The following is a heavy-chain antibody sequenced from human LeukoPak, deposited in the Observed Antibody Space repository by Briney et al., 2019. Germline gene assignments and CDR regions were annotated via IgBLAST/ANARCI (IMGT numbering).Heavy chain of an antibody. CDR3: ARDTDFWSGYYIRYYYYYMDV. CDR1: GFTFSSYA. J-gene: IGHJ6*03. Sequence: PGGSLRLSCAASGFTFSSYAMSWVRQAPGKGLEWVSAISGSGGSTYYADSVKGRFTISRDNAKNSLYLQMNSLRAEDAAVYYCARDTDFWSGYYIRYYYYYMDVWGKGTTVTVSS. V-gene: IGHV3-23*01. CDR2: ISGSGGST. D-gene: IGHD3-3*01.